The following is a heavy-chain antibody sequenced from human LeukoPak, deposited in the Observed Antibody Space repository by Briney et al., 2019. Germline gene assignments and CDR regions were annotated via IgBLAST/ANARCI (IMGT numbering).Heavy chain of an antibody. CDR1: GYSISSGYY. CDR3: ARLDYGDYPYYYYYMDV. CDR2: IYHSGST. J-gene: IGHJ6*03. D-gene: IGHD4-17*01. Sequence: IPSETLSLTCAVSGYSISSGYYWGWIRQPRGKALEWIGSIYHSGSTYYNPSLKSRVTISVDTSKNQLSLKLSSVTAADTAVYYCARLDYGDYPYYYYYMDVWGKGTTVTVSS. V-gene: IGHV4-38-2*01.